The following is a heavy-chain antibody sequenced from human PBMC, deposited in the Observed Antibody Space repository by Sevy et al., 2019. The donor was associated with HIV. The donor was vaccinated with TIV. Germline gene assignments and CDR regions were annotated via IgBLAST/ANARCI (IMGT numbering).Heavy chain of an antibody. CDR1: GFTFSSYA. Sequence: GGSLRLSCAASGFTFSSYAMHWVRQAPGKGLEWVAVISYDGSNKYYVDSVKGRFTISRDNSKNTLYLQMNSLRAEDTAMYYCARENLDWNQSFDYWGQGTLVTVSS. V-gene: IGHV3-30-3*01. CDR2: ISYDGSNK. D-gene: IGHD3-9*01. CDR3: ARENLDWNQSFDY. J-gene: IGHJ4*02.